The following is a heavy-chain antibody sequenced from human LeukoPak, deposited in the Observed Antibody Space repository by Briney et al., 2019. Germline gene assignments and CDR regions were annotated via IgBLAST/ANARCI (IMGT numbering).Heavy chain of an antibody. CDR1: GFTFRSYS. V-gene: IGHV3-21*01. CDR3: ARFPYGPYNWFDP. D-gene: IGHD3-16*01. Sequence: GGSLRLSCAASGFTFRSYSMNWVRQAPGKGLEWVSSISSSSSYIYYADSVKGRFTISRDNAKNSLYLQMNSLRAEDTAVYYCARFPYGPYNWFDPWGQGTLVTVSS. J-gene: IGHJ5*02. CDR2: ISSSSSYI.